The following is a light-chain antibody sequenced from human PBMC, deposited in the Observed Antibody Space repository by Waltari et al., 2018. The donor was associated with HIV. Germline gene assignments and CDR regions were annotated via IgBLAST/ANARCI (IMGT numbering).Light chain of an antibody. V-gene: IGKV1-39*01. J-gene: IGKJ1*01. CDR3: QHNYSPPPT. CDR1: QNIKNY. Sequence: DIQMTQSPSSLSASVGDRVTITCRASQNIKNYLSWYQQKPGKAPKLLIYNVASLQSGVSSWFSGSGSWTDFTLAIDSLQPEDLATYYCQHNYSPPPTFGQGTKVEIK. CDR2: NVA.